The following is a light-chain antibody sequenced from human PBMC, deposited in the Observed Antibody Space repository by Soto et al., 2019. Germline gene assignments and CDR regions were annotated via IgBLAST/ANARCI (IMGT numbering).Light chain of an antibody. CDR1: SSDVGSYNL. CDR2: EGS. V-gene: IGLV2-23*01. CDR3: CSYAGSSTEV. J-gene: IGLJ2*01. Sequence: QSALTQPASVSGSPGQSITISCTGTSSDVGSYNLVSWYQQHPGKAPKLMIYEGSKRPSGVSNRFSGSKSGNTASLTISGLQAVDEADYYCCSYAGSSTEVFGGGTRLTVL.